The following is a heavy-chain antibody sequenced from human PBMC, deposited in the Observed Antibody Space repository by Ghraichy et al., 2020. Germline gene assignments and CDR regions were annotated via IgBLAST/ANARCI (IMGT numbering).Heavy chain of an antibody. V-gene: IGHV3-30*18. CDR3: AKDPVVPTTAGIIYNWFDP. CDR2: ISYDGSNK. CDR1: GFTFSNYG. D-gene: IGHD2-2*01. Sequence: GESLNISCVASGFTFSNYGMHWVRQAPGKGLEWVAVISYDGSNKFYTDSVKGRFTISRDISKNTVYLEMNSLRVEDTAVYYCAKDPVVPTTAGIIYNWFDPWGQGTLVTVSS. J-gene: IGHJ5*02.